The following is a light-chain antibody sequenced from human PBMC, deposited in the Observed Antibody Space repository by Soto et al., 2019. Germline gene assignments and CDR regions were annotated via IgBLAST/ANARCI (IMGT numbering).Light chain of an antibody. J-gene: IGKJ1*01. CDR1: QDISNY. CDR3: QQYNSYS. Sequence: DIQMTQSPSSLSASVGDRVTITCQASQDISNYLNWYQQKPGKAPKLLISDASNLETGAPSRFSGSGSGTKFTLTISSLQPDDFATYYRQQYNSYSCGQGTKGDIK. V-gene: IGKV1-33*01. CDR2: DAS.